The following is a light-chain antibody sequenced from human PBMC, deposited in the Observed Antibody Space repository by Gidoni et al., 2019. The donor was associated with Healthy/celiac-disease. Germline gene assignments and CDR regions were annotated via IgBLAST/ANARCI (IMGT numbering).Light chain of an antibody. V-gene: IGKV1-39*01. CDR3: QQSYSTPQT. Sequence: DIQMTQSPSSLSASVGDRVTITCRASPSISSYLNWYQQKPGKAPKLLIYAASSLPSGVPSRFSGSGSGTDFTLTISSLQPEDFATYDCQQSYSTPQTFGQXTKVEIK. CDR1: PSISSY. J-gene: IGKJ1*01. CDR2: AAS.